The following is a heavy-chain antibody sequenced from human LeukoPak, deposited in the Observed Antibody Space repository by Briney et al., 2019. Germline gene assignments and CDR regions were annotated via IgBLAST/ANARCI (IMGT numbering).Heavy chain of an antibody. CDR3: ARVPVYYDSSGYLEIFDY. CDR2: ISAYNGNT. J-gene: IGHJ4*02. CDR1: GYTLTSYG. Sequence: ASVKVSCKASGYTLTSYGISWVRQAPGQGLEWMGWISAYNGNTNYAQKLQGRVTMTTDTSTSTAYMELRSLRSDDTAVYNCARVPVYYDSSGYLEIFDYSGEGTLVTVPS. V-gene: IGHV1-18*01. D-gene: IGHD3-22*01.